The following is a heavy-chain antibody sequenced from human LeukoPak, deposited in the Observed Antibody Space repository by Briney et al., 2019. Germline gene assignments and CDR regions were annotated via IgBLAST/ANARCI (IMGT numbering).Heavy chain of an antibody. V-gene: IGHV3-23*01. CDR3: AEDRTAMDNTYFDY. CDR2: ISGSGGST. CDR1: GFTFSSYA. D-gene: IGHD5-18*01. J-gene: IGHJ4*02. Sequence: GGSLRLSCAASGFTFSSYAMSWVRQAPGKGLEWVSAISGSGGSTYYADSVKGRFTISRDNSKNTLYLQMNSLRAEDTAVYYCAEDRTAMDNTYFDYWGQGTLVTVSS.